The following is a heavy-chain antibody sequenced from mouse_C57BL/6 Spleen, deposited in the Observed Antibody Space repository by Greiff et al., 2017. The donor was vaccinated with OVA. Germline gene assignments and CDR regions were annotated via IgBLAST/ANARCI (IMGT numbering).Heavy chain of an antibody. J-gene: IGHJ3*01. CDR3: ARQGDYEGFAY. Sequence: DVKLVESGGDLVKPGGSLKLSCAASGFTFSSYGMSWVRQTPDKRLEWVATISSGGSYTYYPDSVKGRFTISRDNAKNTLYLQMSSLKSEDTAMYYCARQGDYEGFAYWGQGTLVTVSA. V-gene: IGHV5-6*02. CDR1: GFTFSSYG. CDR2: ISSGGSYT. D-gene: IGHD2-4*01.